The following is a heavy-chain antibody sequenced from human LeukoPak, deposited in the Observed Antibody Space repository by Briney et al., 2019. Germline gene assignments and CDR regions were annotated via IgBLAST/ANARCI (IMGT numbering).Heavy chain of an antibody. Sequence: PSETLSLTCSVSGDSISSGSYYWGWIRQPPGKGLEWIGIIYYIGSTYYNPSLKSRVTISVDTSKNQFSLKLSSVTAVDTAVYYCARLTYNWNSIDYWGQGTLVTVSS. V-gene: IGHV4-39*01. CDR3: ARLTYNWNSIDY. J-gene: IGHJ4*02. D-gene: IGHD1-7*01. CDR1: GDSISSGSYY. CDR2: IYYIGST.